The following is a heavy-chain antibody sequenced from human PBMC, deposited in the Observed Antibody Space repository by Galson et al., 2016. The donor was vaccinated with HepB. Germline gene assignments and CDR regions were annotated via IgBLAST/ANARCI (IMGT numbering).Heavy chain of an antibody. D-gene: IGHD1-26*01. CDR2: IYHTGTS. CDR1: GASISDSNW. CDR3: ARGTLGTTATMSFDY. J-gene: IGHJ4*02. V-gene: IGHV4-4*02. Sequence: SETLSLTCAVSGASISDSNWWTWVRHVPGKGLEWIGEIYHTGTSNNNPFLSSRFTLSVDKSRNQFSLNLTSVTAADTAVYYCARGTLGTTATMSFDYWGQGTPVSVSS.